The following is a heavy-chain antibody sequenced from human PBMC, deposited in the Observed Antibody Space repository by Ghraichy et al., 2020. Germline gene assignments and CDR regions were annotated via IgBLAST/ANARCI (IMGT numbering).Heavy chain of an antibody. CDR2: INQDGRER. CDR1: GLIFGSYW. V-gene: IGHV3-7*03. D-gene: IGHD3-10*01. J-gene: IGHJ3*01. Sequence: LSLTCGASGLIFGSYWMTWVRQAPGKGLEWVANINQDGRERYYVASVKGRFTISRDNARNSLYLQMYSLRAEDTAVYYCSSGDTFDVWGQGTMVVVSS. CDR3: SSGDTFDV.